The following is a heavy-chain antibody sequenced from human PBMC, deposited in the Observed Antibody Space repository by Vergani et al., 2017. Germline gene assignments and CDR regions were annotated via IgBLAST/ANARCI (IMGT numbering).Heavy chain of an antibody. V-gene: IGHV3-11*06. CDR2: ISSSSSYI. CDR1: GFTFSDYY. CDR3: ARATYYYDSSGSGDAFDI. Sequence: QVQLVESGGGLVKPGGSLRLPCAASGFTFSDYYMSWIRQAPGKGLEWVSSISSSSSYIYYADSVKGRFTISRDNAKNSLYLQMNSLRAEDTAVYYCARATYYYDSSGSGDAFDIWGQGTMVTVSS. D-gene: IGHD3-22*01. J-gene: IGHJ3*02.